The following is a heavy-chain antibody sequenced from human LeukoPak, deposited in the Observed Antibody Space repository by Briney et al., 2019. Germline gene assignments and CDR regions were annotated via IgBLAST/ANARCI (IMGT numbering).Heavy chain of an antibody. V-gene: IGHV4-59*01. D-gene: IGHD3-22*01. Sequence: NSSETLSLTCTVSGGSISSYYWSWIRQPPGKGLEWIGYIYYSGSTNYNPSLKSRVTISVDTSKNQFSMKLSSVTAADTAVYYCARDVKFYYDSSGYYRGFDYWGQGTLATVSS. CDR3: ARDVKFYYDSSGYYRGFDY. CDR1: GGSISSYY. CDR2: IYYSGST. J-gene: IGHJ4*02.